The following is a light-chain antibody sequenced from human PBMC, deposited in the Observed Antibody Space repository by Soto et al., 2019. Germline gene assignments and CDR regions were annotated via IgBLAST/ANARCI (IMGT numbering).Light chain of an antibody. J-gene: IGKJ2*01. CDR2: GAA. CDR1: QSVRSSY. V-gene: IGKV3-20*01. CDR3: QQYGSSPPYT. Sequence: DIVLTQSPGTLYLSPGDRAMLSCRASQSVRSSYLAWYQQKPGQAPRLLIFGAARRATGIPDRFSGSGSGTDFTLIISRLEPEDFAVYYCQQYGSSPPYTFGQGTKLEIK.